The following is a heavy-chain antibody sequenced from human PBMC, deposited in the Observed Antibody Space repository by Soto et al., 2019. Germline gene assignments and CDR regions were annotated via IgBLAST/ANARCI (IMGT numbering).Heavy chain of an antibody. J-gene: IGHJ6*02. V-gene: IGHV1-46*01. CDR3: ARVGYSSTGTTFHYHGLDV. CDR1: GYNFTGHY. Sequence: GASVKVSCKASGYNFTGHYMHWVRQAPGQGLESMGIIYPRGGTTIYAQKFQGRVTMTRDTSTHTFYMELSSLRSEDTAMYYCARVGYSSTGTTFHYHGLDVWGQGTTVTVSS. CDR2: IYPRGGTT. D-gene: IGHD3-22*01.